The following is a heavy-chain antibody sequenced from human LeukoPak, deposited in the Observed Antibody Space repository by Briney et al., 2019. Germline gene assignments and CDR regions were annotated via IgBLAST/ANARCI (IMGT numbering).Heavy chain of an antibody. CDR1: GGSISSYF. V-gene: IGHV4-59*01. CDR2: IYYSGST. Sequence: SQTLSLTCTVSGGSISSYFWSWVRQPPGKGLEWIGYIYYSGSTNYNPSLKSRVTISVDTSKNQFSLKLASVTTADTAVYYCARDRWLGYWGQGTLVTVSS. D-gene: IGHD5-12*01. CDR3: ARDRWLGY. J-gene: IGHJ4*02.